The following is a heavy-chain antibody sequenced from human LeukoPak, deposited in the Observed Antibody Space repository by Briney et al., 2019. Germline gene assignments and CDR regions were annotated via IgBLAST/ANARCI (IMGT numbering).Heavy chain of an antibody. CDR2: INPSGGST. J-gene: IGHJ6*02. CDR1: GYTFTSYY. CDR3: AADSIAAAGYYYYYYGMDV. Sequence: GASVKVSCKASGYTFTSYYMHWVRQAPGQGLEWMGIINPSGGSTSYAQKFQGRVTMTRDTSTSTVYMELSSLRPEDTAVYYCAADSIAAAGYYYYYYGMDVWGQGTTVTVSS. D-gene: IGHD6-13*01. V-gene: IGHV1-46*01.